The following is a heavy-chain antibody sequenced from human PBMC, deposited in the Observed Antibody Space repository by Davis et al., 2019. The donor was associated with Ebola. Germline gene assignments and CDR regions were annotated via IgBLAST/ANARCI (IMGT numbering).Heavy chain of an antibody. CDR3: ARSRIAVAQQAFDI. CDR1: GFTFSSYD. D-gene: IGHD6-19*01. J-gene: IGHJ3*02. Sequence: GESLKISCAASGFTFSSYDMHWVRQATGKGLEWVSAIGTAGDTYYPGSVKGRFTISRENAKNSLYLQMNSLRAGDTAVYYCARSRIAVAQQAFDIWGQGTMVTVSS. CDR2: IGTAGDT. V-gene: IGHV3-13*01.